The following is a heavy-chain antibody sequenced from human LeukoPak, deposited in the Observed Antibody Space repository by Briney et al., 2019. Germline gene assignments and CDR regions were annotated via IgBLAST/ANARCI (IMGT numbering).Heavy chain of an antibody. CDR1: GFTVSSNY. CDR3: ARSALEITIPTRGASYYYMDV. J-gene: IGHJ6*03. D-gene: IGHD3-3*01. CDR2: IYSGGST. Sequence: GGSLRLSCAASGFTVSSNYMSWVRQAPGKGLEWVSVIYSGGSTYYADSVKGRFTISRDNSKNTLYLQMNSLRAEDTAVYYCARSALEITIPTRGASYYYMDVWGKGTTVTVSS. V-gene: IGHV3-53*01.